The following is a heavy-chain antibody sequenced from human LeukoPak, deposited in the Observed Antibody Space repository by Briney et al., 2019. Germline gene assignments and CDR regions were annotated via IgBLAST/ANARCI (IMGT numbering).Heavy chain of an antibody. V-gene: IGHV3-21*01. CDR2: ISSSSSYI. CDR3: ARDKDDSSGYNFDY. Sequence: GGSLRLSCAASGFTFSSYSMNWVRQAPGKGLEWVSSISSSSSYIYYADSVKGRFTIPRDNAKNSLYLQMNSLRAEDTAVYYCARDKDDSSGYNFDYWGQGTLVTVSS. D-gene: IGHD3-22*01. J-gene: IGHJ4*02. CDR1: GFTFSSYS.